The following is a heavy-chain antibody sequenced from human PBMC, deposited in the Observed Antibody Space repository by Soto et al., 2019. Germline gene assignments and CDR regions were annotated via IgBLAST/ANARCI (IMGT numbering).Heavy chain of an antibody. CDR3: ARGGHIAVVTDSFDS. Sequence: QVQLVQSGAEVKKPGASVKVSCKSSGYPFNTYYLHWVRQAPGQGLEWMGMIHPSGGGSTYAQKFLGRVTMTMDSSTSTVFMELTSLISADTAVYYCARGGHIAVVTDSFDSWGQGTLVTVSS. V-gene: IGHV1-46*02. CDR1: GYPFNTYY. J-gene: IGHJ4*02. D-gene: IGHD2-21*02. CDR2: IHPSGGGS.